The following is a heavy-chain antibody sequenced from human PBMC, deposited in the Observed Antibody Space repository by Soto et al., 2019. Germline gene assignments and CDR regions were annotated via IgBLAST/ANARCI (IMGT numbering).Heavy chain of an antibody. J-gene: IGHJ5*02. D-gene: IGHD2-2*01. Sequence: QVQLQESGPGLVKPSETLSLTCAVSGGSVSSSNWWNWVRQPPGKGLEWIGEISHSGTTYYNPSLRSRVTISIATSNHYFSLRLTSVTAEDTAVYYCARVRTSCSATSCYLDPWGQGTLVTVSS. CDR1: GGSVSSSNW. CDR2: ISHSGTT. CDR3: ARVRTSCSATSCYLDP. V-gene: IGHV4-4*02.